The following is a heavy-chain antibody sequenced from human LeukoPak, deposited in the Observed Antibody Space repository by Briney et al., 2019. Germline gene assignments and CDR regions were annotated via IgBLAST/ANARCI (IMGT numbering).Heavy chain of an antibody. D-gene: IGHD1-26*01. CDR2: IIPIFGTA. Sequence: SVKVSCKASGGTFSSYAISWVRQAPGQGLEWMGGIIPIFGTANYAQKFQGRVTITADESTSTAYIELSSLRSENTAVYYCARVAGATVLAAHFDYWGQGTLVTVSS. CDR1: GGTFSSYA. CDR3: ARVAGATVLAAHFDY. V-gene: IGHV1-69*13. J-gene: IGHJ4*02.